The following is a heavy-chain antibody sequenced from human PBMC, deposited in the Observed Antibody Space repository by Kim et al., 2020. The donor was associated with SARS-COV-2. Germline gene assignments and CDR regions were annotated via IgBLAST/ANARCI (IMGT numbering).Heavy chain of an antibody. J-gene: IGHJ6*03. CDR1: GGSFSGYY. D-gene: IGHD2-2*01. CDR2: INHSGST. Sequence: SETLSLTCAVYGGSFSGYYWSWIRQPPGKGLEWIGEINHSGSTNYNPSLKSRVTISVDTSKNQFSLKLSSVTAADTAVYYCARIACSPSSTSCRSKYYYYSMDVWGKGTTVTVSS. V-gene: IGHV4-34*01. CDR3: ARIACSPSSTSCRSKYYYYSMDV.